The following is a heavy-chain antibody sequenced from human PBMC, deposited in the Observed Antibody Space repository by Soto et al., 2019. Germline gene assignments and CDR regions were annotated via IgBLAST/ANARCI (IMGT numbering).Heavy chain of an antibody. J-gene: IGHJ4*02. D-gene: IGHD1-1*01. CDR3: VRSDSATGTTFGY. Sequence: QITLKESGPTQVKPTQTLTLTCTVSGFSLSSSGVGVGWIRQPPGKALEWLALIYWDDDKRYSPSLKTRVTVTRYTSKNQVVLTVTDMDPADTATYYCVRSDSATGTTFGYWGQGILVTVPS. CDR2: IYWDDDK. V-gene: IGHV2-5*02. CDR1: GFSLSSSGVG.